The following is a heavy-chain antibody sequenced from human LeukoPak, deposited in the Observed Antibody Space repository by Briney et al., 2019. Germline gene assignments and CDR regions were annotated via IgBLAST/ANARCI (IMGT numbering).Heavy chain of an antibody. Sequence: GGSLRLSCAASGFTFSSYWMHWVRQAPGKGLAWVSRINSDGSSTNYADSVKGRFTISRDNAKNTLYLQMNSLRAEDTAVYYCAREGYDILTCYYLGLDYWGQGTLVTVSS. CDR3: AREGYDILTCYYLGLDY. D-gene: IGHD3-9*01. CDR2: INSDGSST. CDR1: GFTFSSYW. J-gene: IGHJ4*02. V-gene: IGHV3-74*01.